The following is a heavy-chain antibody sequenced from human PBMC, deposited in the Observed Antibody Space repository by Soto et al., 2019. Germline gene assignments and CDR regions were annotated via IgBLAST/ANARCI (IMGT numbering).Heavy chain of an antibody. J-gene: IGHJ4*02. Sequence: GASVEVSCKESGGTLGSCTMSWVRQATGQGLEWMGRIIPILGIANYAQKFQGRVTITADKSTSTAYMELSSLRSEDTAVYYCAGVREYSGYGQFDYWGQGTLVTVSS. D-gene: IGHD5-12*01. V-gene: IGHV1-69*02. CDR2: IIPILGIA. CDR3: AGVREYSGYGQFDY. CDR1: GGTLGSCT.